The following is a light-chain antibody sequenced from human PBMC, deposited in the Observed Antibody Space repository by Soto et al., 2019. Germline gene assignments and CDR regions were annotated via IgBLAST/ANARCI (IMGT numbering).Light chain of an antibody. CDR1: STDVADYYY. Sequence: QSALTQPASVSGSPGQSITISCTGTSTDVADYYYVSWYQQHPGQAPKLLIYEVGNRPSGVSDRFSGSKSGNTASLRIPGLQAEDEADYYCSSHTTSSTVYVFGGGTKVTVL. J-gene: IGLJ1*01. CDR3: SSHTTSSTVYV. CDR2: EVG. V-gene: IGLV2-14*03.